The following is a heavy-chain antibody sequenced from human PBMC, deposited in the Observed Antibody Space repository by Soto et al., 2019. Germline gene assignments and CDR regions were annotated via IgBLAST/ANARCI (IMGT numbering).Heavy chain of an antibody. J-gene: IGHJ4*02. Sequence: PGESLKISCKGSGYSFTSYWIGWVRQMPGKGLEWMGIIYPGDSDTRYSPSFQGRVTISADKSISTAYLQWSSLKASDTAMYYCARSPFRGQLPRPIFDYWGQGTLVTVSS. CDR1: GYSFTSYW. V-gene: IGHV5-51*01. CDR2: IYPGDSDT. CDR3: ARSPFRGQLPRPIFDY. D-gene: IGHD6-6*01.